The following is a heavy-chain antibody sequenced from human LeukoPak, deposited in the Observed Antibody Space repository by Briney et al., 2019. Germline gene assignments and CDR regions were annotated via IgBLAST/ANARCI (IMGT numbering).Heavy chain of an antibody. Sequence: PSQTLSLTCAVSGGSISSGGYSWRWIRQPPGKGLEWIGYIYRSGSTYYNPSLKSRVTISVDRSKNQFSLKLSSVTAADTAVYYCAGASYSTSFDYWGQGTLVTVSS. CDR2: IYRSGST. J-gene: IGHJ4*02. CDR3: AGASYSTSFDY. CDR1: GGSISSGGYS. V-gene: IGHV4-30-2*01. D-gene: IGHD5/OR15-5a*01.